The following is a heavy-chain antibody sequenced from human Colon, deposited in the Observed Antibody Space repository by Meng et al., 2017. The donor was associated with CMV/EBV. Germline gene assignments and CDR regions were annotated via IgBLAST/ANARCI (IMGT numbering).Heavy chain of an antibody. CDR2: ISGSGGST. CDR3: AKGQKGYYYYGMDV. CDR1: GFTFSSYA. V-gene: IGHV3-23*01. Sequence: LSLTCAASGFTFSSYAMSWVRQAPGKGLEWVSAISGSGGSTYYADSVKGRFTISRDNSKNTLYLQMNSLRAEDTAVYYCAKGQKGYYYYGMDVWGQGTTVTVSS. J-gene: IGHJ6*02.